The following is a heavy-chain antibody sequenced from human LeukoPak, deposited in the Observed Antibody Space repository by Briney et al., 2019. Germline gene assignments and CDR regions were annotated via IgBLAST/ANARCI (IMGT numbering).Heavy chain of an antibody. CDR3: ASYDYVWGSYRQKVISPGY. Sequence: SETLSLTCTVSGGSIFSSNSYWGWIRQPPGKGLEWIGSIYYSGNTYYNASLKSRVTISVDTSKNQFSLKLNSVTAADTAVYYCASYDYVWGSYRQKVISPGYWGQGTLVTVSS. CDR2: IYYSGNT. D-gene: IGHD3-16*02. J-gene: IGHJ4*02. V-gene: IGHV4-39*01. CDR1: GGSIFSSNSY.